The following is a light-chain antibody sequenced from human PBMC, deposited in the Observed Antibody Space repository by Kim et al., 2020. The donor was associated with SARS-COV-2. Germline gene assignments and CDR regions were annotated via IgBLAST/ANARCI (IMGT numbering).Light chain of an antibody. J-gene: IGKJ2*01. Sequence: PGERATPSCRASQSVSNSLAWYQQKPGQAPRLLIYDATTRASGIPTRFSGSGSGTDFTLTISSLEPEDFAVYYCQQRSNWPPMYTFGQGTKLEI. V-gene: IGKV3-11*01. CDR3: QQRSNWPPMYT. CDR1: QSVSNS. CDR2: DAT.